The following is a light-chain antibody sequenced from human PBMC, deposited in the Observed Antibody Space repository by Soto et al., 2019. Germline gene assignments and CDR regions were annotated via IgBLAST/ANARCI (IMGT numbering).Light chain of an antibody. J-gene: IGKJ5*01. CDR2: DAS. V-gene: IGKV1-5*01. Sequence: DIQMTQSPSNLSGSVGDRVTITCRASQSISSWLAWYQQKPGKAPKLLIYDASSLESGVPSRFSGSGSGTEFTLTISSLQPDDFATYYCQQYNSYSPPGFGQGTRLEIK. CDR1: QSISSW. CDR3: QQYNSYSPPG.